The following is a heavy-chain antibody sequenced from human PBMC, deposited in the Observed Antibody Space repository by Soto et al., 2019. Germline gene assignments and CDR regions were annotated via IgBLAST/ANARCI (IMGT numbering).Heavy chain of an antibody. V-gene: IGHV1-69*13. CDR2: IIPIFGTA. J-gene: IGHJ6*02. CDR1: GGTFSSYA. D-gene: IGHD2-21*02. CDR3: ASGHIVVVTATPRFYYYYGMDV. Sequence: SVKVSCKASGGTFSSYAISWVRQAPGQGLEWMGGIIPIFGTANYAQKFQGRVTITADESTSTACMELSSLRSEDTAVYYCASGHIVVVTATPRFYYYYGMDVWGQGTTVTVSS.